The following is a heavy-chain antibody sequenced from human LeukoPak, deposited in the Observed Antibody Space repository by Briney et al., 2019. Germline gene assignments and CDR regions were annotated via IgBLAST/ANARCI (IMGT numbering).Heavy chain of an antibody. D-gene: IGHD3-22*01. J-gene: IGHJ5*02. CDR2: INPDSGGT. CDR3: ATDLPYYYDSSGSP. V-gene: IGHV1-2*02. CDR1: GYTFTGYY. Sequence: GASVKVSCKASGYTFTGYYMHWVRQAPGQGLEWMGWINPDSGGTNYAQKFQGRVTMTEDTSTDTAYMELSSLRSEDTAMYYCATDLPYYYDSSGSPWGQGTLVTVSS.